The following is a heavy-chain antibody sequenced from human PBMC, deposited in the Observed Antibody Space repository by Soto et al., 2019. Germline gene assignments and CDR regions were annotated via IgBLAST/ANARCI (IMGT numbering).Heavy chain of an antibody. CDR3: ARDGRLVKYYYYGMDV. CDR2: ISYDGSNK. D-gene: IGHD6-19*01. V-gene: IGHV3-30-3*01. Sequence: SLRLSCAASGFTFSSYAMHWVRQAPGKGLEWVAVISYDGSNKYYADSVKGRFTISRDNSKNTLYLQMNSLRAEDTAVYYCARDGRLVKYYYYGMDVWGQGTTVTVSS. J-gene: IGHJ6*02. CDR1: GFTFSSYA.